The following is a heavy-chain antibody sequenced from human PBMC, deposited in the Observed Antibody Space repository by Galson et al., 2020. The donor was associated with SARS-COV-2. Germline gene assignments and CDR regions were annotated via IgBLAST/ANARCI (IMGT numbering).Heavy chain of an antibody. Sequence: KMSGPTLVKPTQTLTLTCTFTGFSLSTSGVGVGWIRQPPGKALEWLALIYWDDAKRYSPSLKSRLTITKDTSKNQVVLTMTNMDPVDTATYYCAHRDSSSWQGAYFDYWGQGTLVTVSS. CDR2: IYWDDAK. D-gene: IGHD6-13*01. V-gene: IGHV2-5*02. CDR1: GFSLSTSGVG. J-gene: IGHJ4*02. CDR3: AHRDSSSWQGAYFDY.